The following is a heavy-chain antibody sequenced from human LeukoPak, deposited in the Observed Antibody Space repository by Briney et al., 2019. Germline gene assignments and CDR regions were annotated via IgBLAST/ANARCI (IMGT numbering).Heavy chain of an antibody. D-gene: IGHD5-18*01. CDR3: AKGRGYNYGYIFGYFDY. CDR1: GFTFSSYN. Sequence: PGGSLRLSCAASGFTFSSYNMNWVRQAPGKGLEWVSSITSDSSYVFYADSVKGRFTISRDNAKNSLYLQMNSLRAEDTALYYCAKGRGYNYGYIFGYFDYWGQGTLVTVSS. V-gene: IGHV3-21*04. J-gene: IGHJ4*02. CDR2: ITSDSSYV.